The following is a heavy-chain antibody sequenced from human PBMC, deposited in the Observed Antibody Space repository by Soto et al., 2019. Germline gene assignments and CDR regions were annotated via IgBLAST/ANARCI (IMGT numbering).Heavy chain of an antibody. V-gene: IGHV3-30-3*01. CDR3: AAGYCSGGSCYSRYWYFDL. Sequence: QVPLVESGGGVVQPGRSLRLSCAASGFTFSSYAMHWVRQAPGKGLEWVAVISYDGSNKYYADSVKGRFTISRDNSKNTLYLQMNSLRAEDTAVYYCAAGYCSGGSCYSRYWYFDLWGRGTLVTVSS. CDR2: ISYDGSNK. J-gene: IGHJ2*01. CDR1: GFTFSSYA. D-gene: IGHD2-15*01.